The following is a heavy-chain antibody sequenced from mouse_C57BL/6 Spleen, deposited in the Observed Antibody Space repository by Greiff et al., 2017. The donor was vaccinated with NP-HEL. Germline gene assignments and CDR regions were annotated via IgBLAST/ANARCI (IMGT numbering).Heavy chain of an antibody. CDR3: ARSYDYPWYFDV. Sequence: VQLQQSGAELVRPGASVKLSCKASGYTFTDYYINWVKQRPGQGLEGIARIYPGSGNTYYNEKFKGKATLTAEKSSSSAYMQLSSLTSVDSAVYFCARSYDYPWYFDVWGTGTTVTVSS. CDR1: GYTFTDYY. D-gene: IGHD2-4*01. CDR2: IYPGSGNT. V-gene: IGHV1-76*01. J-gene: IGHJ1*03.